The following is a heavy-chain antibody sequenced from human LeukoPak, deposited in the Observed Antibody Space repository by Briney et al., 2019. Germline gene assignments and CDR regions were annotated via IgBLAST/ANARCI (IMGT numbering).Heavy chain of an antibody. J-gene: IGHJ4*02. CDR3: ARANYCDSY. D-gene: IGHD4-17*01. Sequence: SETLSLTCAVYGGSFSGYYWSWIRQPPGKGLEWIGEINHSGSTNYNPSLKSRVTISVDTSKNQFSLKLSSVTAADTAVYYCARANYCDSYWGQGTLVTVSS. V-gene: IGHV4-34*01. CDR1: GGSFSGYY. CDR2: INHSGST.